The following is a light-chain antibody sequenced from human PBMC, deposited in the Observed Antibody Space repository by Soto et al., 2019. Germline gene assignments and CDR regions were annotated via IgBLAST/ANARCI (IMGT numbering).Light chain of an antibody. V-gene: IGKV3-20*01. CDR3: PQYGSSPLFT. CDR1: QSVSSSY. CDR2: GAS. Sequence: EIVLTQSPGTLSLSPGERATLSCRASQSVSSSYLAWYQQKPGQAPRLLIYGASSRATGIPDRFSGSGSGADVTLTIIRLEPDDFAVYYCPQYGSSPLFTFGPGTKVDIK. J-gene: IGKJ3*01.